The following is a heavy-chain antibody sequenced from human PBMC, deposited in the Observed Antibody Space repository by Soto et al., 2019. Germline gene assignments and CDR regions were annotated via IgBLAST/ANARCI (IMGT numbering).Heavy chain of an antibody. CDR2: ISAYNGNT. CDR3: ARDGRYSGYDWNRYYYGMDV. Sequence: GASVKVSCKASGYTFTSYGISWVRQAPGQGLEWMGWISAYNGNTNYAQKLQGRVTMTTDTSTSTAYMELRSLRSDDTAVYYCARDGRYSGYDWNRYYYGMDVWGQGTTVTVSS. CDR1: GYTFTSYG. D-gene: IGHD5-12*01. J-gene: IGHJ6*02. V-gene: IGHV1-18*01.